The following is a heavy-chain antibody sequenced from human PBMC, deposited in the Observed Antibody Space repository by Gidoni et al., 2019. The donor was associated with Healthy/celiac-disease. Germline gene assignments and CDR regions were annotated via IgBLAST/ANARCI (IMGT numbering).Heavy chain of an antibody. Sequence: QVQLVESGGGVVQPGRSLRLSCAASGFTFSSYGMHWVRQAPGKGLEWVAVIWYDGSNKYYADSVKGQFTISRDNSKNTLYLQMNSLRAEDTAVYYCAGAVAGRSPFDYWGQGTLVTVSS. CDR2: IWYDGSNK. V-gene: IGHV3-33*01. D-gene: IGHD6-19*01. CDR1: GFTFSSYG. J-gene: IGHJ4*02. CDR3: AGAVAGRSPFDY.